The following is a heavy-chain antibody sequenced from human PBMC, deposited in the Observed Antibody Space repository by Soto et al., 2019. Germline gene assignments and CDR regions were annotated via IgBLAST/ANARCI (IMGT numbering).Heavy chain of an antibody. V-gene: IGHV1-46*02. CDR3: VRDLYSTSWYVRAFDM. D-gene: IGHD6-13*01. Sequence: ASVKVSCKASENTFNTYSLHWVRQAPGQGLEWMGVINPTTTTTTDAQKFQGRVTMTRDTSTSTVFLELSSLRSGDTAVYYCVRDLYSTSWYVRAFDMWGKGKMVTV. CDR1: ENTFNTYS. J-gene: IGHJ3*02. CDR2: INPTTTTT.